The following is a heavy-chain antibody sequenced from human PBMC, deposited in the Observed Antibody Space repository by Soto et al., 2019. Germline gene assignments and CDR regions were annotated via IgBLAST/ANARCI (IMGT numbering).Heavy chain of an antibody. V-gene: IGHV3-66*01. CDR2: IYSGGTT. J-gene: IGHJ5*02. D-gene: IGHD3-22*01. Sequence: EVQLVESGGGLVQPGGSLRLSCAASGFTVSSNYMSWVRQAPGKGLEWVSVIYSGGTTYYADSVKGRFTISRDNSKNTLYLPMNSLRAEDTAVYYCARNGDSSDYRGWFDPWGQGTLVTVYS. CDR3: ARNGDSSDYRGWFDP. CDR1: GFTVSSNY.